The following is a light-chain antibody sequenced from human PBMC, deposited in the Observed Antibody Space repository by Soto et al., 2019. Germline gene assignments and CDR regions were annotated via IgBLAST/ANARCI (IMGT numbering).Light chain of an antibody. V-gene: IGKV3-20*01. CDR1: QSITSSY. J-gene: IGKJ5*01. Sequence: EIVLTQSPGTRSLSPGERATLSCRASQSITSSYLAWYQQKPGQAPRLLIYGSSSRATGIPDRFSGSGSGTDFTLTISRLEPEDFAVYYCQQYGSSPITFGQGTRLEIK. CDR3: QQYGSSPIT. CDR2: GSS.